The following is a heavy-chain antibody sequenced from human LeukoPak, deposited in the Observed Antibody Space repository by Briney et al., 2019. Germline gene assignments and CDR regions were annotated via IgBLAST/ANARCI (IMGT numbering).Heavy chain of an antibody. V-gene: IGHV3-33*01. J-gene: IGHJ4*02. D-gene: IGHD2-21*01. CDR3: ARGALIPDF. CDR1: GFTFSSYG. Sequence: GGSLRLSCAASGFTFSSYGMHWVRQAPGKGLQWVASIWFDGSNKQYADFVKGRFTISRDNSKNTVYLHMDSLRVEDTAIYYCARGALIPDFRGQGTLVTVSS. CDR2: IWFDGSNK.